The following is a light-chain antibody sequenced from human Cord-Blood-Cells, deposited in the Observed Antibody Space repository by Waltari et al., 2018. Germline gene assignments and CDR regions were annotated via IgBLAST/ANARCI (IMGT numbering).Light chain of an antibody. V-gene: IGKV1-39*01. CDR3: QPSYSTPQT. J-gene: IGKJ1*01. Sequence: DIQMTQSPSSLSASVGDRVTITCRASQSISSYLNWYQQKPGKAPKLLIYAASSLQSGVPSRFSGSGYGTSFPLTISSLQPEDFATYYCQPSYSTPQTFGQGTKVEIK. CDR2: AAS. CDR1: QSISSY.